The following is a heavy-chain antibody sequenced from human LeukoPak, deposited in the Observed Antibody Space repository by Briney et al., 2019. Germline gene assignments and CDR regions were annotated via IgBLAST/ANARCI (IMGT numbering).Heavy chain of an antibody. J-gene: IGHJ4*02. CDR2: INPSGGST. D-gene: IGHD4-17*01. Sequence: ASVKVSCKASGGTFSSYAISWVRQAPGQGLEWMGIINPSGGSTSYAQKFQGRVTMTRDTSTSTVYMELSSLRSEDTAVYYCARGPLIRYLGPPDYWGQGTLVTVSS. CDR1: GGTFSSYA. V-gene: IGHV1-46*01. CDR3: ARGPLIRYLGPPDY.